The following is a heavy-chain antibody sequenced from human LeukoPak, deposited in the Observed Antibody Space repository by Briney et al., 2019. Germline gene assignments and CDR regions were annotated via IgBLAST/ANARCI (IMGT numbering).Heavy chain of an antibody. V-gene: IGHV4-59*01. CDR2: IYYSGST. CDR1: GGSISSYY. D-gene: IGHD7-27*01. Sequence: PSETLSLTCTVSGGSISSYYWSWIRQPPGKGLEWIGYIYYSGSTNYNPSLKSRVTISVDTSKNQFSLKLSSVTAADTAVYYCARERSQEGNWGVKRGYYFDYWGQGTLVTVSS. J-gene: IGHJ4*02. CDR3: ARERSQEGNWGVKRGYYFDY.